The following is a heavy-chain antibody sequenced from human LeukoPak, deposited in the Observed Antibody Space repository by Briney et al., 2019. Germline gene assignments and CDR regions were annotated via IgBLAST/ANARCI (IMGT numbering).Heavy chain of an antibody. V-gene: IGHV3-30*02. CDR2: IRYDGSNK. CDR1: GFTFSSYG. Sequence: GGSLRLSCATSGFTFSSYGMHWVRQAPGRGLEWIAFIRYDGSNKYYADSVKGRFTISRDNSKNTLYLQMNSLRAEDTAVYYCAKDPKSYCSSTSCYAYRFDYWGQGTLVTVSS. J-gene: IGHJ4*02. D-gene: IGHD2-2*01. CDR3: AKDPKSYCSSTSCYAYRFDY.